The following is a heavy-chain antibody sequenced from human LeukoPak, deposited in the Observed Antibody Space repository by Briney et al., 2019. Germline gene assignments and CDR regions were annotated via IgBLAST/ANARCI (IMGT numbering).Heavy chain of an antibody. J-gene: IGHJ5*02. Sequence: GASVKVSCKASGGTFSSYAISWVRQAPGQGLEWMGGIIPIFGTANYAQKFQGRVTITADESTSTAYMELRSLRSDDTAVYYCARDLSVAALGWFDPWGQGTLVTVSS. CDR1: GGTFSSYA. CDR2: IIPIFGTA. CDR3: ARDLSVAALGWFDP. V-gene: IGHV1-69*13. D-gene: IGHD6-19*01.